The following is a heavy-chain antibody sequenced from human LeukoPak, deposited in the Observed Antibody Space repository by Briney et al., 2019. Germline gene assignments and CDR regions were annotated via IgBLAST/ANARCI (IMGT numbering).Heavy chain of an antibody. V-gene: IGHV3-23*01. J-gene: IGHJ4*02. CDR1: GFTFDDFG. CDR2: ISGSAGSS. D-gene: IGHD4-17*01. Sequence: GGSLRLSCSASGFTFDDFGMNWVRQAPGKGLEWVSTISGSAGSSYYAASVKGRFTISRDNSKSTLHLQMDSLRAEDTAVYYCAKDQYDYGDYYFDFWGQGTLVTVSS. CDR3: AKDQYDYGDYYFDF.